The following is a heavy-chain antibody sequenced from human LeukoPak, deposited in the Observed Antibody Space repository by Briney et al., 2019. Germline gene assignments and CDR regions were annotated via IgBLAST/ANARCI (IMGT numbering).Heavy chain of an antibody. CDR2: ISASSSTM. CDR1: GFTFSSFS. V-gene: IGHV3-48*02. Sequence: SGGSLRLSCVASGFTFSSFSMNWVRQAPGKGLEWISYISASSSTMYYADSVKGRFTISRDNGKNSLSLQINSLRDEDTAVFYCAGDAGTGYFDYWGQGTLVTVSS. D-gene: IGHD1-1*01. J-gene: IGHJ4*02. CDR3: AGDAGTGYFDY.